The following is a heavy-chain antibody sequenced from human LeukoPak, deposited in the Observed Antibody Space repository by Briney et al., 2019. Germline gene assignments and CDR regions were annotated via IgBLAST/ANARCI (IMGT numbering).Heavy chain of an antibody. Sequence: SETLSLTCTVSGGSISSYYWSWIRQPPGKGLEWIGYIYYSGSTNYNPSLKSRVTISVDTSKNRFSLKLSSVTAADTAVYYCARGYYYDSSGLGDWFDPWGQGTLVTVSS. D-gene: IGHD3-22*01. CDR3: ARGYYYDSSGLGDWFDP. CDR2: IYYSGST. J-gene: IGHJ5*02. CDR1: GGSISSYY. V-gene: IGHV4-59*01.